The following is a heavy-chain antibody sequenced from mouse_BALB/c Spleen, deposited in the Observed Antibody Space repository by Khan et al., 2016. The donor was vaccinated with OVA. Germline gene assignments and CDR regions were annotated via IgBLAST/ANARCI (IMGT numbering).Heavy chain of an antibody. D-gene: IGHD2-1*01. J-gene: IGHJ3*01. CDR2: INTYTGEP. CDR3: ARSNGNYWFAS. CDR1: GYTFTNYG. Sequence: QIQLVQSGPELKKPGETVKISCKASGYTFTNYGMNWVKQAPGKGLKWMGWINTYTGEPTYADDFKGRFAFSLETSASTAYLQINNLKNEDTATYFCARSNGNYWFASWGQGTLVTVSA. V-gene: IGHV9-3-1*01.